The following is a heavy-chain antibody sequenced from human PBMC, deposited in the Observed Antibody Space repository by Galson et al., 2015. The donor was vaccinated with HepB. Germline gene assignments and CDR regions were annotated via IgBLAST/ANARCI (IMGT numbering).Heavy chain of an antibody. CDR1: GFTFSSHA. J-gene: IGHJ4*02. CDR3: ARQRDSGYDLGPLDY. CDR2: ISGGGDST. D-gene: IGHD5-12*01. Sequence: SLRLSCAASGFTFSSHAMSWVRQAPGKGLEWVSAISGGGDSTYYADSVKGRFTISRDNPKNTLYLQMHSLRAEDTALYYCARQRDSGYDLGPLDYWGQGTLVTVSS. V-gene: IGHV3-23*01.